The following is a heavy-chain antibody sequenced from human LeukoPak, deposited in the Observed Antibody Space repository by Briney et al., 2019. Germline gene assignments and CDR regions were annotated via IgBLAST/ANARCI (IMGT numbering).Heavy chain of an antibody. CDR2: IFFSGST. CDR3: ARGGWGRIAAAGTQFLGFDY. J-gene: IGHJ4*02. V-gene: IGHV4-59*01. CDR1: VDSISSYY. D-gene: IGHD6-13*01. Sequence: SEALSLTRTVPVDSISSYYWSCIWHTPGKRLEWSGYIFFSGSTNYNPSLKSRVTISVDTSKNQFSLKLSSVTAADTAVYYCARGGWGRIAAAGTQFLGFDYWGQGTLVTVSS.